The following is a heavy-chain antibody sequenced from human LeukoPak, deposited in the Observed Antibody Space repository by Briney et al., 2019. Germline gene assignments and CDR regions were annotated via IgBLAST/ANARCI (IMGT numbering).Heavy chain of an antibody. CDR2: INHSGST. CDR1: GGSFSGYY. CDR3: ARVHRIAARSRYYFDY. Sequence: SETLSLTCAVYGGSFSGYYWSWIRQPPGKRPEWIGGINHSGSTNYNPSLKSRVTISVDTSKNQFSLQLSSVTAADTAVYYCARVHRIAARSRYYFDYWGQGTLVTVSS. J-gene: IGHJ4*02. D-gene: IGHD6-6*01. V-gene: IGHV4-34*01.